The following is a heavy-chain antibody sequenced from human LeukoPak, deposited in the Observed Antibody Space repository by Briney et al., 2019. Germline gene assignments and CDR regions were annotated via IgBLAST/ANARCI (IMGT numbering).Heavy chain of an antibody. J-gene: IGHJ4*02. D-gene: IGHD3-3*01. CDR2: ISSSSSTI. Sequence: GGSLRLSCAASGFTFSSYSMNWVRQAPGQGLEWVSYISSSSSTIYYADSVKGRFTISRDNSKNTLYLQMNSLRAEDTAVYYCARDLGSIFGVVIYYFDYWGQGTLVTVSS. CDR3: ARDLGSIFGVVIYYFDY. V-gene: IGHV3-48*01. CDR1: GFTFSSYS.